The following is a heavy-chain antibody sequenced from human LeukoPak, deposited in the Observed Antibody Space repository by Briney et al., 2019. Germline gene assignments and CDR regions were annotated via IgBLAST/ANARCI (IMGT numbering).Heavy chain of an antibody. CDR3: ARGQLVGGYYYYGMDV. CDR1: GFTFSSYD. Sequence: PGGSLRLSCAASGFTFSSYDMHWVRQATGKGLEWVSAIGTAGDTYYPGSVKGRFTISRHNSKNTLYLQMNSLRAEDTAVYYCARGQLVGGYYYYGMDVWGQGTTVTVSS. CDR2: IGTAGDT. V-gene: IGHV3-13*01. D-gene: IGHD6-6*01. J-gene: IGHJ6*02.